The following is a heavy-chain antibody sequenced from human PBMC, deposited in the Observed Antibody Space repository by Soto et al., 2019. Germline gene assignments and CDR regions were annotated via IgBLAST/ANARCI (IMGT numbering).Heavy chain of an antibody. CDR3: ARGDSTDCSNGVCSFFYNHDMDV. D-gene: IGHD2-8*01. V-gene: IGHV1-2*04. Sequence: ASVKVSCKASGYSFTDYHIHWVRQAPGQGLEWLGRINPKSGGTSTAQKFQGWVTMTTDTSISTASMELSRLTSDDTAIYYCARGDSTDCSNGVCSFFYNHDMDVWCQGTTGTVSS. CDR2: INPKSGGT. J-gene: IGHJ6*02. CDR1: GYSFTDYH.